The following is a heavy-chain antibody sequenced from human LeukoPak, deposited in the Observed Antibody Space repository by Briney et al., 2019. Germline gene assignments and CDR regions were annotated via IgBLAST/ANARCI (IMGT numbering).Heavy chain of an antibody. CDR1: GFTFRNYW. CDR2: ISGDGSTT. Sequence: GGSLRLSCAVSGFTFRNYWMYWVRQAPGEALVWVSRISGDGSTTTYADTVKGRFTISRDNAKNTLYLQMNSLRADDTAVYYCASSLLGVSPWGQGALVTVSS. V-gene: IGHV3-74*01. D-gene: IGHD3-3*01. CDR3: ASSLLGVSP. J-gene: IGHJ4*02.